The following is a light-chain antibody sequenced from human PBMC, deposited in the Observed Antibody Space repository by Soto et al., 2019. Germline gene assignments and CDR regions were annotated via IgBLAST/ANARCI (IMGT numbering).Light chain of an antibody. Sequence: DIQMTQSPSTLSGSVGDRVTITCRASQTISSWLAWYQQKPGKAPKLLIYDASNLASGVPSRFSGSGSGTEFTLTISNLQPADFATYYCQQYENYWTFGQGTKV. CDR2: DAS. J-gene: IGKJ1*01. CDR3: QQYENYWT. V-gene: IGKV1-5*01. CDR1: QTISSW.